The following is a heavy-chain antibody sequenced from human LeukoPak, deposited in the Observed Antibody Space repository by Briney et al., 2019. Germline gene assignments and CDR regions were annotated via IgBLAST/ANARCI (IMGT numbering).Heavy chain of an antibody. J-gene: IGHJ6*04. CDR3: ARDLVVPAATAALYYYYGMDV. Sequence: GGSLRLSCAASGFTVSSNYMSWGRQAPGKGLEWVSVIYSGGSTYYADSVKGRFTISRDNSKNTLYLQMNSLRAEDTAVYYCARDLVVPAATAALYYYYGMDVWGKGTTVTVSS. CDR1: GFTVSSNY. CDR2: IYSGGST. V-gene: IGHV3-53*01. D-gene: IGHD2-2*01.